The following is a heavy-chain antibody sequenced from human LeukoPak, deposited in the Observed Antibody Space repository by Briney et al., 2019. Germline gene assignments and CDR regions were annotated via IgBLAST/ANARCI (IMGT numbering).Heavy chain of an antibody. J-gene: IGHJ2*01. V-gene: IGHV3-7*01. CDR2: IKQDGSEK. D-gene: IGHD6-19*01. Sequence: PGGSLRLSCAASGFTFSSYWMSWARQAPGKGLEWVANIKQDGSEKYYVDSVKGRFTISRDNAKNSLYLQMNSLRAEDTAVYYCAREGYSSGWYGLYWYFDLWGRGTLVTVSS. CDR3: AREGYSSGWYGLYWYFDL. CDR1: GFTFSSYW.